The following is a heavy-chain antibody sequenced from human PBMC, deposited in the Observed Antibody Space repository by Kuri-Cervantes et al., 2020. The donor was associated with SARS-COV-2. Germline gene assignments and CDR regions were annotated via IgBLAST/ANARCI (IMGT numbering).Heavy chain of an antibody. J-gene: IGHJ1*01. CDR3: ATDKPSYGGNGYLEL. CDR2: IYYNGIT. CDR1: GGSIRSGAYY. V-gene: IGHV4-31*02. D-gene: IGHD4-23*01. Sequence: SCSVSGGSIRSGAYYCHWIRHRPGKGLEWIGNIYYNGITYYNPSLKSRITISVDTSKNQFSLKLSSVTAADTAAYYCATDKPSYGGNGYLELWGQGTLVTVSS.